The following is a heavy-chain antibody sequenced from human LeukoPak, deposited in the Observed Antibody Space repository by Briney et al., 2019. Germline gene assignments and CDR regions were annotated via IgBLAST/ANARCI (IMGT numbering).Heavy chain of an antibody. CDR2: INHSGST. J-gene: IGHJ4*02. V-gene: IGHV4-39*07. CDR3: ARGVWFHRSEFDY. CDR1: GSSISSSSYY. D-gene: IGHD2-21*01. Sequence: SETLSLTCTVSGSSISSSSYYWGWIRQPPGKGLEWIGEINHSGSTNYNPSLKSRVTISVDTSKNQFSLKLSSVTAADTAVYYCARGVWFHRSEFDYWGQGTLVTVSS.